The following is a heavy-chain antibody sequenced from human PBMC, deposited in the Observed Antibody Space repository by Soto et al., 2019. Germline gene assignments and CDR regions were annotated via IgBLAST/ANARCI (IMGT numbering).Heavy chain of an antibody. J-gene: IGHJ6*02. Sequence: QVQLVQSGAEVKKPGSSVKVSCKASGGTFSSYAISWVRQAPGQGLEWMGGIIPISGTANYAQKFQGRVTITADESTSTAYMELSSLRCEDTAVYYGARSQGSSTSLEIYYYYYYGMDVWGQGTTVTVSS. CDR1: GGTFSSYA. CDR2: IIPISGTA. D-gene: IGHD2-2*01. CDR3: ARSQGSSTSLEIYYYYYYGMDV. V-gene: IGHV1-69*01.